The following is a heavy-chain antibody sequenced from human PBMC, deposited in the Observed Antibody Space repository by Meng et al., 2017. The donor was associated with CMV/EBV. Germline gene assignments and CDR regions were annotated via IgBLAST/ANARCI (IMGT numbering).Heavy chain of an antibody. J-gene: IGHJ6*02. CDR3: ARGAPPTPRYGSGSYFIVPLYYYYGMDV. D-gene: IGHD3-10*01. CDR2: IYYSGST. Sequence: SETLSLTCTVSGGSISSYYWSWIRQPPGKGLEWIGYIYYSGSTNYNPSLKSRVTISVDTSKNQFSLKLSSVTAADTAVYYCARGAPPTPRYGSGSYFIVPLYYYYGMDVWGQGTTVTVSS. CDR1: GGSISSYY. V-gene: IGHV4-59*01.